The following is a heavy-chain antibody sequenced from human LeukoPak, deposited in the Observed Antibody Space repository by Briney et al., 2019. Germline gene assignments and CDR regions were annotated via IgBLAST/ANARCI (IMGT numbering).Heavy chain of an antibody. J-gene: IGHJ4*02. Sequence: PGGSLRLSCAASGFTFSSYAMSWVRQAPGKGLEWVSAISGSGGSTYYADSVKGRFTISRDNSKNTLYLQMNSLGAEDTAVYYCAKTLRYFDWPPEGDYWGQGTLVTVSS. D-gene: IGHD3-9*01. V-gene: IGHV3-23*01. CDR2: ISGSGGST. CDR1: GFTFSSYA. CDR3: AKTLRYFDWPPEGDY.